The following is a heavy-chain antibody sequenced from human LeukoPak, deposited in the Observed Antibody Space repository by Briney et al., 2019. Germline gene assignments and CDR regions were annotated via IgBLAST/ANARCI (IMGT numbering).Heavy chain of an antibody. D-gene: IGHD5-12*01. CDR3: ARGYSGFVGYYFDY. V-gene: IGHV1-2*02. Sequence: ASVKVSCKASGYTFTGYYMHWVRQAPGQGLEWMGWINPNSGGTNYAQKLQGRVTMTRDTSISTAYMELSRLRSDGTAVYYCARGYSGFVGYYFDYWGQGTLVTVSS. CDR1: GYTFTGYY. J-gene: IGHJ4*02. CDR2: INPNSGGT.